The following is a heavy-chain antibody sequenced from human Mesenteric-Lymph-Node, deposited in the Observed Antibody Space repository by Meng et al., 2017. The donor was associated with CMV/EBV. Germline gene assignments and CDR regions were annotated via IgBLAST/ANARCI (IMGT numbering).Heavy chain of an antibody. Sequence: GGSLRLSCAASGFIFTNSWLTWIRQAPGKGLEWVANIKQDGGEEYYVDSVKGRFTISRDNAKNSLYLQMNSLRAEDTAVYYCARDRGSSGWPRGYFDHWGQGTLVTVSS. CDR3: ARDRGSSGWPRGYFDH. J-gene: IGHJ4*02. CDR1: GFIFTNSW. CDR2: IKQDGGEE. D-gene: IGHD6-25*01. V-gene: IGHV3-7*01.